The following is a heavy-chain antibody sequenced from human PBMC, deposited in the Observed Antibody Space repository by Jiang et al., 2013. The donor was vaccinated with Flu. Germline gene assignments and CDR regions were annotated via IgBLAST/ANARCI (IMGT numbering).Heavy chain of an antibody. CDR3: AHRPRPYSRSSGQDYFDY. CDR1: GFSLSTSGMC. V-gene: IGHV2-70*12. D-gene: IGHD6-6*01. CDR2: IDWDDDK. J-gene: IGHJ4*02. Sequence: KPTQTLTLTCTFSGFSLSTSGMCVSWIRQPPGKALEWLARIDWDDDKYYSTSLKTRLTISKDTSKNQVVLTMTNMDPVDTATYYCAHRPRPYSRSSGQDYFDYWGQGTLVTVSS.